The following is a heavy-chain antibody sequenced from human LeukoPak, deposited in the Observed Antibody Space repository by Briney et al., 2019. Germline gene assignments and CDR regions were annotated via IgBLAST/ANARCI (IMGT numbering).Heavy chain of an antibody. CDR3: ARELGSSYFDY. V-gene: IGHV3-48*01. Sequence: PGGSLRLSCAASGFTFSSYSMNWVRQAPGKGLEWVSYISSSSSTIYYADSVKGRFTISRDNAKNSLYLQMISLRAEDTAVYYCARELGSSYFDYWGQGTLVTVSS. CDR1: GFTFSSYS. D-gene: IGHD1-14*01. CDR2: ISSSSSTI. J-gene: IGHJ4*02.